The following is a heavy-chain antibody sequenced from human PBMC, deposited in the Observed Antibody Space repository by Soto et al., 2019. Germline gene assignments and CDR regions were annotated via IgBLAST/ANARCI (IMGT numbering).Heavy chain of an antibody. CDR2: FFSDAKR. J-gene: IGHJ6*02. Sequence: QVTLKESGPVLLEPTETLTLTCSVSGFSLTNGRMGVSWIRQPPGKALEWLAHFFSDAKRSYSTSMQSRLNMYKDSSGSQVVLTMTNMAPADTATYFCARMDGGYNYYGLDVWGHGIAVTVSS. CDR3: ARMDGGYNYYGLDV. V-gene: IGHV2-26*01. CDR1: GFSLTNGRMG. D-gene: IGHD4-17*01.